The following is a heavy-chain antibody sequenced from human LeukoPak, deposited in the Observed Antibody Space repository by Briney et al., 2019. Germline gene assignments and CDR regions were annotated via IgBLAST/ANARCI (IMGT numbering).Heavy chain of an antibody. Sequence: GGSLGLSCAASGFTVSSKYMSWVRQAPGKGLEWVSVIYSGGSTYYAGSVKGRFTISRDNSKNTLYLQMNSLRAEDTAVYYCARELGYCSSTSCSDYYYYYYMDVWGKGTTVTISS. J-gene: IGHJ6*03. CDR2: IYSGGST. D-gene: IGHD2-2*01. V-gene: IGHV3-53*01. CDR3: ARELGYCSSTSCSDYYYYYYMDV. CDR1: GFTVSSKY.